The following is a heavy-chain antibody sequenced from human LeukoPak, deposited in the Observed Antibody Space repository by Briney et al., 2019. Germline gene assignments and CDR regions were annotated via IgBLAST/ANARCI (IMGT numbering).Heavy chain of an antibody. CDR2: TSYDGSNK. J-gene: IGHJ6*03. V-gene: IGHV3-30*03. CDR1: GFSFSTYG. CDR3: ARGGMATNRDYMDV. D-gene: IGHD5-24*01. Sequence: GGSLRLSCAASGFSFSTYGMHWVRQAPGKGLEWVAVTSYDGSNKYYADSVKGRFTISRDNSKNTLYLQMNSLRVEDTAVYYCARGGMATNRDYMDVWGKGTTVTVSS.